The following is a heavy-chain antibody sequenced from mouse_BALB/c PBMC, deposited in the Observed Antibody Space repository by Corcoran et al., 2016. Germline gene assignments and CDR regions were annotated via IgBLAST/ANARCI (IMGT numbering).Heavy chain of an antibody. Sequence: QIQLVKSGPELKKPGETVKISGKASGDTFTKYGMNWVKQAPGKGLKWMGWINTYTGEPTYADDFKGRFAFSLETSASTAYLQINNLKNEDMATNFCAAIYYDYSWFAYWGQGTLVIVSA. J-gene: IGHJ3*01. D-gene: IGHD2-4*01. CDR1: GDTFTKYG. CDR2: INTYTGEP. V-gene: IGHV9-1*02. CDR3: AAIYYDYSWFAY.